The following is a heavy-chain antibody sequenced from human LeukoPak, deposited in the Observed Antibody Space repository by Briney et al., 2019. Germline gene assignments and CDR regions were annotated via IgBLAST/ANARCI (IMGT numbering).Heavy chain of an antibody. CDR2: ISSSSDST. D-gene: IGHD3-3*01. J-gene: IGHJ6*02. Sequence: GGSLRLSCVAFEFTFSNYATSWVRQAPGKGLEWVSTISSSSDSTYYVDSVKGRFTISRDNSKTTLWLQMNSLRAEDTAVYYCASELLVCDFWSGCDTTRAMDVWGQGTTVTVSS. CDR1: EFTFSNYA. CDR3: ASELLVCDFWSGCDTTRAMDV. V-gene: IGHV3-23*01.